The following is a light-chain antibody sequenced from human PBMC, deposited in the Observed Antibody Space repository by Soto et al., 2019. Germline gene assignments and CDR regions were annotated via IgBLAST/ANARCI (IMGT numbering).Light chain of an antibody. V-gene: IGKV1-5*01. CDR2: DVS. J-gene: IGKJ1*01. CDR3: QQFYMGWT. CDR1: QSVRGS. Sequence: DIQMTQSPSTLSASVGDRVTITCRASQSVRGSLAWYQQQPGKAPKLLIYDVSNLESGVPSRFSAFGSGTEFTLSIRSLQPDDFGTYYCQQFYMGWTFGQGTRVDLK.